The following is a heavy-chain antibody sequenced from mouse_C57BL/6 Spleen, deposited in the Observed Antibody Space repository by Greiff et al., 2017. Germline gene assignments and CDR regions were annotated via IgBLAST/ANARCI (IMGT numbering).Heavy chain of an antibody. Sequence: VQLQQSGAELVKPGASVKLSCKASGYTFTSYWMHWVKQRPGRGLEWIGRIDPKSGGTKYNEKFKSKATLTVDKPSSTAYMQLCSLTSEDSAVYDYSRGGLAYWGQGTLVTVSA. CDR1: GYTFTSYW. V-gene: IGHV1-72*01. J-gene: IGHJ3*01. CDR3: SRGGLAY. CDR2: IDPKSGGT.